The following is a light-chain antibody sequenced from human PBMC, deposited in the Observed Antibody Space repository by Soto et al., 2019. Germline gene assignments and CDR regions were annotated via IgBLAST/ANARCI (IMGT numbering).Light chain of an antibody. V-gene: IGKV3D-15*01. CDR3: QQYNTWPAEIT. J-gene: IGKJ5*01. CDR2: GAS. Sequence: ETVMKQSPSTLSLYPGERATLSCRASHSVRTKVAWYQQTPGQAPRLLIYGASSRATGIPARFSGSGSGTEFTLTISSLQSEDSAVYYCQQYNTWPAEITFGHGTRLEIK. CDR1: HSVRTK.